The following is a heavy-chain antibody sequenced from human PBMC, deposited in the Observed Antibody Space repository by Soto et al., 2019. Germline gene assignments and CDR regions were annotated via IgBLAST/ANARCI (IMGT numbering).Heavy chain of an antibody. Sequence: QVQLQESGPGLVRPSETLSLTCTVSGCSVTTGSYNWRWIGRPPGKGLEWIGDIFFTGITHYNPAINNRVLMSVHTYKNQFALSVTSVTAADTAVYYCARDGHGMDAWGQGTKVTVSS. CDR2: IFFTGIT. CDR3: ARDGHGMDA. V-gene: IGHV4-61*01. J-gene: IGHJ6*02. CDR1: GCSVTTGSYN.